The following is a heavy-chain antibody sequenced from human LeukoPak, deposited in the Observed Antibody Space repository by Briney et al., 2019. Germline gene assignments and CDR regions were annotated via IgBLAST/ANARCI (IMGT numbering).Heavy chain of an antibody. V-gene: IGHV3-48*01. D-gene: IGHD1-26*01. CDR3: ARDPYSGGYGSYYYYYMDV. Sequence: GGSLRLSCAASGFTFSSYSMNWVRQAPGKGLEWVSYISSSSSTIYYADSVKGRFTISRDNAKNSLYLQMNSLRAEDTAVYYCARDPYSGGYGSYYYYYMDVWGKGTTVTISS. CDR2: ISSSSSTI. J-gene: IGHJ6*03. CDR1: GFTFSSYS.